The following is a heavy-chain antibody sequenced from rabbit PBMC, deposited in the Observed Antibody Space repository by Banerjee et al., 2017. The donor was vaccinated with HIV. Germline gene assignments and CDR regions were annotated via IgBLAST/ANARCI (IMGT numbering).Heavy chain of an antibody. CDR2: IYTNSETT. CDR3: ARDDAGVVGYDWDL. V-gene: IGHV1S45*01. CDR1: GFSLSSDYY. J-gene: IGHJ6*01. D-gene: IGHD4-2*01. Sequence: QEQLVESGGGLVQPGTSLTLNCTASGFSLSSDYYMCWVRQAPGKGLELIACIYTNSETTDYASWVKGRFTISKASWTTVTLQMTSLTAADTATYFCARDDAGVVGYDWDLWGPGTLVTVS.